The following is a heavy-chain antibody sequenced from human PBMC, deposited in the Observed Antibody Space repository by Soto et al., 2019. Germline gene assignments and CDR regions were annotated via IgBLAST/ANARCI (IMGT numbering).Heavy chain of an antibody. Sequence: SETLSLTCAVYGGSFSGYYWSWIRQPPGKGLEWIGEINHSGSTNYNPSLKSRVTISVDTSKNQFSLKLSSVTAADTAVYYCARGRLSDYVWGSYRYHFDYWGQGTVVTVSS. V-gene: IGHV4-34*01. D-gene: IGHD3-16*02. CDR2: INHSGST. CDR1: GGSFSGYY. CDR3: ARGRLSDYVWGSYRYHFDY. J-gene: IGHJ4*02.